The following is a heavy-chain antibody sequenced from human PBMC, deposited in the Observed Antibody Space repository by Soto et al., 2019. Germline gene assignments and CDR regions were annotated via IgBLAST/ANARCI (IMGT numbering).Heavy chain of an antibody. V-gene: IGHV3-15*01. CDR1: VFTFINAW. CDR2: IKSKTDGGTT. D-gene: IGHD6-13*01. Sequence: GWSLRLSCASSVFTFINAWMSWVRQAPGKGLEWVGRIKSKTDGGTTDYAAPVKGRFTISRDDSKNTLYLQMNSLKTEDTAVYYCTTDPPYSSSWSTRSYYYYYYGMDVWGQGTTVTVSS. CDR3: TTDPPYSSSWSTRSYYYYYYGMDV. J-gene: IGHJ6*02.